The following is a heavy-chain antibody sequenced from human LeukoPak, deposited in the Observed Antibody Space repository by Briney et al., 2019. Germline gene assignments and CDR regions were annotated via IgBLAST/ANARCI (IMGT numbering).Heavy chain of an antibody. Sequence: GGSLRLSCAASGLTFRSYGMSWVRQAPGKGLEWVGRIKTKTEDGATDYSAPVKARFTISRDDSKTTLYLQMNGLKTEDTAIYYCTTYVGATAYWGQGTLVTVSS. D-gene: IGHD1-26*01. CDR1: GLTFRSYG. J-gene: IGHJ4*02. CDR3: TTYVGATAY. V-gene: IGHV3-15*01. CDR2: IKTKTEDGAT.